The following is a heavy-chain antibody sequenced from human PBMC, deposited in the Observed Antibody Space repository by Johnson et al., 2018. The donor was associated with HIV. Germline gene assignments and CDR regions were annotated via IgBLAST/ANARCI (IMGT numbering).Heavy chain of an antibody. V-gene: IGHV3-66*02. J-gene: IGHJ3*02. Sequence: VQLVESGGGLVQPGGSLRLSCAASGIIVTGNFMSWVRQAPGKGLEWVSVINAGGDTYYADSVKGQFTISRDRSKNTVYLQMNSLRAEDTAVYYCAKGPSSGWYRGAFDIWGQGTMVTVSS. CDR1: GIIVTGNF. CDR3: AKGPSSGWYRGAFDI. CDR2: INAGGDT. D-gene: IGHD6-19*01.